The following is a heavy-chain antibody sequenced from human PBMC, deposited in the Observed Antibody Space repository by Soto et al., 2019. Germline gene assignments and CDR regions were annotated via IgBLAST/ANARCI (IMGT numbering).Heavy chain of an antibody. J-gene: IGHJ3*02. CDR2: IYYDGSKK. D-gene: IGHD2-8*02. CDR1: GFIFSSSG. CDR3: ARDTAGGFDI. V-gene: IGHV3-33*01. Sequence: QVQLMDSGGAVVQPGRSLRLSCAASGFIFSSSGMHWVRQAAGKGLEWVAVIYYDGSKKYYADSVKGRFTISRDNSKNTLDLQIHTLRTEDMGVYYCARDTAGGFDIWGQGTMVTVSS.